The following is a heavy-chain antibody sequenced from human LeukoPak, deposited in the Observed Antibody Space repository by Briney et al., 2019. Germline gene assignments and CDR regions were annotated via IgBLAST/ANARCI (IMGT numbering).Heavy chain of an antibody. CDR3: AKVNLNYDILTGYYWNWFDP. Sequence: GASLRLSCAASGFTFSSYAMSWVRQAPGKGLEWVSAISGSGGSTYCADSVRGRFTISRDNSKNTLYLQMNSLRAEDTAVYYCAKVNLNYDILTGYYWNWFDPWGQGTLVTVSS. CDR1: GFTFSSYA. CDR2: ISGSGGST. D-gene: IGHD3-9*01. J-gene: IGHJ5*02. V-gene: IGHV3-23*01.